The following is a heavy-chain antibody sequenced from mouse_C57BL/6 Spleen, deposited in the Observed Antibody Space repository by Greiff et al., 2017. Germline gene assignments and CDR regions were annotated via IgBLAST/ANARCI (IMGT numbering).Heavy chain of an antibody. Sequence: QVQLQQPGAELVRPGSSVKLSCKASGYTFTSYWMDWVKQRPGQGLEWIGNIYPSDSETHYNQKFKDKATLTVDKSSSTAYMQLSSLTSEDSAVYYGARGGGGYGGWFAYWGQGTLVTVSA. CDR1: GYTFTSYW. D-gene: IGHD1-1*01. CDR3: ARGGGGYGGWFAY. CDR2: IYPSDSET. J-gene: IGHJ3*01. V-gene: IGHV1-61*01.